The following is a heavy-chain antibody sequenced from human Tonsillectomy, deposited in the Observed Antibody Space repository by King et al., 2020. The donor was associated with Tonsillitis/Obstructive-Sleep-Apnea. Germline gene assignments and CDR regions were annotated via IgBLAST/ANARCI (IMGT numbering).Heavy chain of an antibody. V-gene: IGHV3-23*04. D-gene: IGHD2-2*01. CDR1: GFTFSSYA. J-gene: IGHJ6*02. Sequence: VQLVESGGGLVQPGGSLRLSCAASGFTFSSYAMSWVRQAPGKGLEWVSAISGSGGSTYYADSGKGRFTISRDNSKNTLYLQMNSLRAEDTAVYYCAKGGGTSKNDYYYYGMDVWGQGTTVTVSS. CDR2: ISGSGGST. CDR3: AKGGGTSKNDYYYYGMDV.